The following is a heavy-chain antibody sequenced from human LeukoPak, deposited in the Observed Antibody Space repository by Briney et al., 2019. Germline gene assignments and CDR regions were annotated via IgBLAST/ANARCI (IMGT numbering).Heavy chain of an antibody. Sequence: ASVKVSCKASGYTFTGYYMHWVRQAPGQGLEWMGWINPNSGGTNYAQKFQGRVTMTRDKSISTAYLQWSSLKASDTAMYYCASGEAASYYFDYWGQGTLVTVSS. CDR1: GYTFTGYY. CDR2: INPNSGGT. V-gene: IGHV1-2*02. D-gene: IGHD6-13*01. J-gene: IGHJ4*02. CDR3: ASGEAASYYFDY.